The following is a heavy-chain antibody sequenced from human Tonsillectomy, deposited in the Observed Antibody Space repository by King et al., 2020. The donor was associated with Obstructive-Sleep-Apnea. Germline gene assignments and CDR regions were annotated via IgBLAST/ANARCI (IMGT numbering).Heavy chain of an antibody. CDR3: AKAGTYYYGSGSPPGGFDP. D-gene: IGHD3-10*01. CDR1: GFTFSSYA. Sequence: VQLVESGGGLVQPGGSLRLSCAASGFTFSSYAMSWFRQAPGKGLEGVSAISGSGGSTYYAASVKGRFTISRDNSKNTLYLQMNSLRAEDTAIYYCAKAGTYYYGSGSPPGGFDPWGQGTLVTVSS. CDR2: ISGSGGST. J-gene: IGHJ5*02. V-gene: IGHV3-23*04.